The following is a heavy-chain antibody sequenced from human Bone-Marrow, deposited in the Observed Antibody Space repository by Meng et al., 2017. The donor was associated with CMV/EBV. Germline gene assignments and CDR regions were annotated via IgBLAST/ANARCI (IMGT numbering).Heavy chain of an antibody. Sequence: ESLKISCTVSGGSISSYYWSWIRQPPGKGLEWIGYIYYSGSTNYNPSLKSRVTISVDTSKNQFSLKLSSVTAADTAVYYCARGGSHYDFWSENFDYWGQGTLVTVSS. J-gene: IGHJ4*02. CDR3: ARGGSHYDFWSENFDY. CDR1: GGSISSYY. V-gene: IGHV4-59*01. D-gene: IGHD3-3*01. CDR2: IYYSGST.